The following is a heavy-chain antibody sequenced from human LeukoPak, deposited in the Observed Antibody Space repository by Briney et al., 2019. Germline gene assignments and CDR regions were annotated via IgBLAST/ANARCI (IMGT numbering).Heavy chain of an antibody. CDR3: ARAAWFGELLYYFDY. D-gene: IGHD3-10*01. V-gene: IGHV4-59*01. CDR1: GGSIRRYY. Sequence: SQTLSLTCTVSGGSIRRYYWSWIRQPPGKGLEWMGYIYYSGSTNYNPSLKSRVTISVDTSKNQFPLKLSSVTAADTAVYYCARAAWFGELLYYFDYWGQGTLVTVSS. CDR2: IYYSGST. J-gene: IGHJ4*02.